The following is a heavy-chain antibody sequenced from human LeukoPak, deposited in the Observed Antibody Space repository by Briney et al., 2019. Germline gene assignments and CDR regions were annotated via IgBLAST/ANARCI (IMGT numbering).Heavy chain of an antibody. CDR2: ISGSGGST. V-gene: IGHV3-23*01. J-gene: IGHJ4*02. CDR3: AKPRYSSGWYYPGY. Sequence: KGLEWVSAISGSGGSTYYADSVKGRFTISRDNSKNTLYLQMNSLRAEDTAVYYCAKPRYSSGWYYPGYWGQGTLVTVSS. D-gene: IGHD6-19*01.